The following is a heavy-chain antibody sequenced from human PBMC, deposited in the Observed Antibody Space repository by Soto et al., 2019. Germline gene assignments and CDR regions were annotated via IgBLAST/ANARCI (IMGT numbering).Heavy chain of an antibody. CDR2: INHSGST. V-gene: IGHV4-34*01. J-gene: IGHJ5*01. Sequence: SETLSLTCAVYGGSFSGYYWTWIRQPPGTGLEWIGEINHSGSTNYNPSLKSRVTISVDTSKNQFSLKLSSVTAADTAVYYCVRHPRLLWFDSWGQGTLVTVSS. D-gene: IGHD3-10*01. CDR3: VRHPRLLWFDS. CDR1: GGSFSGYY.